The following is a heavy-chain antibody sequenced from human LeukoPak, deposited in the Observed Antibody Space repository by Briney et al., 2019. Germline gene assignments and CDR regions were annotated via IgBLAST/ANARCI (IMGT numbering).Heavy chain of an antibody. CDR1: GGSISSGGYY. CDR3: ARERATVTDY. V-gene: IGHV4-31*03. Sequence: SETLSLTCTVSGGSISSGGYYWSWIRQHPGKGLEWIGYIYYSGSTYYNPSLKSRVTISVDTSKNQSSLKLSSVTAADTAVYYCARERATVTDYLGQGTLVTVSS. J-gene: IGHJ4*02. D-gene: IGHD4-17*01. CDR2: IYYSGST.